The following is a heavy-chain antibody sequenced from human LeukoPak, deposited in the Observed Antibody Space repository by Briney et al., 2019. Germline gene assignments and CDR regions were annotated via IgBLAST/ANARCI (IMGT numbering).Heavy chain of an antibody. Sequence: GGSLRLSCAASGFTFSSYAMSWVRQAPGKGLEWVSAISGSGGSTYYADSVKGRSTISRDNPKNTLYLQMNSLRAEDTAVYYCAKDPTVVTPGPYFDYWGQGTLVTVSS. V-gene: IGHV3-23*01. D-gene: IGHD4-23*01. CDR1: GFTFSSYA. CDR3: AKDPTVVTPGPYFDY. CDR2: ISGSGGST. J-gene: IGHJ4*02.